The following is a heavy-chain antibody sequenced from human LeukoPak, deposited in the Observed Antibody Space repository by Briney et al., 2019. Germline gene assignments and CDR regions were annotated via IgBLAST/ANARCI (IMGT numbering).Heavy chain of an antibody. D-gene: IGHD3-16*01. Sequence: GASGKVSCKASGYTFSSYYMSWVRQAPGQGLEWMGIINPSGGSTTYTQKFQGRVTMTRNTSISTAYMELSSLRSEDTAVYYCARSRSIMEHYYYYYGMDVWGQGTTVTVSS. CDR3: ARSRSIMEHYYYYYGMDV. J-gene: IGHJ6*02. V-gene: IGHV1-46*01. CDR1: GYTFSSYY. CDR2: INPSGGST.